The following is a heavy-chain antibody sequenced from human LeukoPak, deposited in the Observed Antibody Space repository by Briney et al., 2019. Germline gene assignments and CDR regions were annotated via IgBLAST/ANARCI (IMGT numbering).Heavy chain of an antibody. CDR2: ISYDGSNK. D-gene: IGHD5-18*01. CDR1: GFTFSDYG. Sequence: GGSLRLSCAASGFTFSDYGIHWVRQAPGKGLEWVAVISYDGSNKYYADSVKGRCTISRDKSKNTVYLQMNSLRAEDTAVYYCAKEAGYSYGFDYWGQGTLVTVSS. V-gene: IGHV3-30*18. CDR3: AKEAGYSYGFDY. J-gene: IGHJ4*02.